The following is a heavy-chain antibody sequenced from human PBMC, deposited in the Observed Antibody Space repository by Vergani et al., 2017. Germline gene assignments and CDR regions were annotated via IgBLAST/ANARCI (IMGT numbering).Heavy chain of an antibody. CDR2: IRYDGSNP. Sequence: QEQLLQSGGGVVQPGGSLRLSCIGSGYTFGHFDMHWVRPAPGKGLAWVAFIRYDGSNPQYIDPVKGRFTISRDHSKDTLFLQMNGLRPEDTGTYFCAKKGGSLYYYGVDVWGQGTTITVSS. V-gene: IGHV3-30*02. CDR3: AKKGGSLYYYGVDV. J-gene: IGHJ6*02. D-gene: IGHD1-26*01. CDR1: GYTFGHFD.